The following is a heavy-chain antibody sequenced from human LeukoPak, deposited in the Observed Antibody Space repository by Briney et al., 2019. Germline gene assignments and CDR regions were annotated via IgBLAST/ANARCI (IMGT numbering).Heavy chain of an antibody. CDR2: IYYSGST. CDR3: ARQTWNDGIY. J-gene: IGHJ4*02. CDR1: GGSISSSSYY. Sequence: SETLPLTCTVSGGSISSSSYYWGWIRQPPGKGLEWIGSIYYSGSTYYNPSLKSRVTISVDTSKNQFSLKLSSVTAADTAVYYCARQTWNDGIYWGQGTLVTVSS. D-gene: IGHD1-1*01. V-gene: IGHV4-39*01.